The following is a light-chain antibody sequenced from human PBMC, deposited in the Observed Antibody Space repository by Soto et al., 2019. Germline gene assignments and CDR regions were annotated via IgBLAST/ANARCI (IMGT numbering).Light chain of an antibody. CDR1: QSVSSD. Sequence: EIVMTQSPATLSVSPGERATLSCRASQSVSSDLAWYQQKPGQSPRLLIYAASTRAPGIPTRFSGSGSGTEFTLPISSLQSEDFAVYYCQQYNNWPPKTFGQGTKVEIK. J-gene: IGKJ1*01. CDR3: QQYNNWPPKT. CDR2: AAS. V-gene: IGKV3D-15*01.